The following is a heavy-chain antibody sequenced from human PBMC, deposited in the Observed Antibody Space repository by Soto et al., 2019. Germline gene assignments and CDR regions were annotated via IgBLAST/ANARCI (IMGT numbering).Heavy chain of an antibody. J-gene: IGHJ5*02. CDR2: MNPNSGNT. CDR3: ARGVGYCSSTSCYGGWFDP. V-gene: IGHV1-8*01. Sequence: GASVKVSCKASGYTFTSYDINWVRQATGQGLEWMGWMNPNSGNTGYAQKFQGRVTMTRNTSISTAYMELSSLRSEDTAVYYCARGVGYCSSTSCYGGWFDPWGQGTLVTVSS. CDR1: GYTFTSYD. D-gene: IGHD2-2*01.